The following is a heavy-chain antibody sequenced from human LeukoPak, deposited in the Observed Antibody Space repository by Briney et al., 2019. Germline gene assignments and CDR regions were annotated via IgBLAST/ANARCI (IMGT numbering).Heavy chain of an antibody. CDR1: GXSIGIYY. J-gene: IGHJ2*01. V-gene: IGHV4-59*01. CDR3: ARGNPFDL. CDR2: IYYRVSS. Sequence: SETLSLTWTVSGXSIGIYYWGWIRQPPGKGLEWIGYIYYRVSSDYNPSLKSRVTISVDTSKNQFSLKLTSVTAADTAVYYCARGNPFDLWGRGTLVTVSS.